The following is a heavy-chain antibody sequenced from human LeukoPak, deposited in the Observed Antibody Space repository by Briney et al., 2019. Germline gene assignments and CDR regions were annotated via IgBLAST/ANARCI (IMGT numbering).Heavy chain of an antibody. CDR3: ARHYGDYVGYDY. D-gene: IGHD4-17*01. V-gene: IGHV4-59*01. Sequence: SETLSLTCTVSGSSISSYYWSWIRQPPGKGLEWIGYIYYSGSTNYNPSLKSRVTISVDTSKNQFSLKLSSVTAADTAVYYCARHYGDYVGYDYWGQGTLVTVSS. CDR1: GSSISSYY. J-gene: IGHJ4*02. CDR2: IYYSGST.